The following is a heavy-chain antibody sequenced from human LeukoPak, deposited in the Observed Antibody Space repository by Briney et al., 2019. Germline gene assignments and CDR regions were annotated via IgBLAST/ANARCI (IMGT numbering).Heavy chain of an antibody. V-gene: IGHV4-39*01. CDR2: IYYSGST. D-gene: IGHD5-12*01. Sequence: PSETLSLTCTVSGGSISSSSYYWGWIRQPPGKGLEWIGSIYYSGSTYYNPSLKSRVTISVDTSKNQFSLKLSSVTAADTAVYYCARQGGSVLHYSDYWGQGTLVIVSS. CDR3: ARQGGSVLHYSDY. CDR1: GGSISSSSYY. J-gene: IGHJ4*02.